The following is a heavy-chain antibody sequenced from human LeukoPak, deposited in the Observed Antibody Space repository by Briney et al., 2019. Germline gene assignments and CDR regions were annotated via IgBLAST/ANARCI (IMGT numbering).Heavy chain of an antibody. D-gene: IGHD4-17*01. Sequence: GASLKISCKGSGYSFTSYWIGWVRQLPGEGLEWRGIIYPGDSDTRYSPSFQGQVTISADKSISTAYLQWSSLKASDTAMYYCARLMTTVTNGADYWGQGTLVTVSS. CDR2: IYPGDSDT. CDR3: ARLMTTVTNGADY. J-gene: IGHJ4*02. V-gene: IGHV5-51*01. CDR1: GYSFTSYW.